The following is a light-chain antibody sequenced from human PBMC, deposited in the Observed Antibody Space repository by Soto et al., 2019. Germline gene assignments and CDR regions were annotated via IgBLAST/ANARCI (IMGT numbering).Light chain of an antibody. CDR2: KAS. J-gene: IGKJ1*01. CDR1: QSISSW. CDR3: QHLWT. Sequence: IDMTQSPSTLSASLWYRVTITCRSSQSISSWLAWYQQKPGKPPKLLIYKASSLESGVPSRFSGSGSGTEFSLTISNLQADDFAQYYSQHLWTFGQGTKVDIK. V-gene: IGKV1-5*03.